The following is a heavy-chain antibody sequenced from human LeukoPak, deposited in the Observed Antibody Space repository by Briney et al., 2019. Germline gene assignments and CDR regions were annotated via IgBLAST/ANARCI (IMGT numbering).Heavy chain of an antibody. CDR3: AKDQRIAAAGTAGIDY. J-gene: IGHJ4*02. D-gene: IGHD6-13*01. CDR1: GVSFSSYD. CDR2: INGSGSSN. V-gene: IGHV3-23*01. Sequence: GESLSLSCAVSGVSFSSYDMSWVRQPPGKGLEWVSDINGSGSSNYYADTVKGRFTIPRDNSKTTLYLQMNSLRADDTAVYYCAKDQRIAAAGTAGIDYWGQGTLVTVSS.